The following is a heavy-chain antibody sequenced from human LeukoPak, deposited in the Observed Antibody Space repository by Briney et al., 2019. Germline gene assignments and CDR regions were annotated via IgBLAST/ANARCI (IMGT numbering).Heavy chain of an antibody. D-gene: IGHD3-22*01. CDR1: GFTFSSYG. V-gene: IGHV3-21*01. CDR2: NSSVGHV. CDR3: ARDQDGGKYYYESSGYSH. Sequence: PGESLRLSCVACGFTFSSYGLNWVRQAPGKGLEWVSTNSSVGHVYYEDSVKGRFTISRDNAKNSLYLQMNSLRAEDTAVYYCARDQDGGKYYYESSGYSHWGQGILVTVSS. J-gene: IGHJ4*02.